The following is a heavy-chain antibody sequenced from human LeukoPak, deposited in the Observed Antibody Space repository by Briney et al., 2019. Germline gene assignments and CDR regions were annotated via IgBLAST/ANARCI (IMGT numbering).Heavy chain of an antibody. CDR1: GFTFSAYW. CDR2: LNTDGSDT. J-gene: IGHJ2*01. CDR3: ARSEAVAWSFDL. Sequence: GEPLRLSCAASGFTFSAYWMHWVRQAPGKGLVWVSRLNTDGSDTRYADSVQGRFTISRDNAKNTLYLQMNSLRAEDTAVYYCARSEAVAWSFDLWGRGTLVTVSS. V-gene: IGHV3-74*01. D-gene: IGHD6-19*01.